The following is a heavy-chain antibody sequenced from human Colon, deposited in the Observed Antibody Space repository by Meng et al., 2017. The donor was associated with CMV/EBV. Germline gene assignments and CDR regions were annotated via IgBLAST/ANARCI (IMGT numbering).Heavy chain of an antibody. J-gene: IGHJ1*01. CDR3: ARRFEGYSPDK. Sequence: QVAAQESGPGLVKPSQTLSLTCAVSDDSISNTDYYWGWIRQSPGKGLEWVGHIYLSGTTYYNPSFKSRLTISIDTSKNQFSLRLRSVTAADTAVYYCARRFEGYSPDKWGQGTLVTVSS. V-gene: IGHV4-30-4*01. D-gene: IGHD3-22*01. CDR1: DDSISNTDYY. CDR2: IYLSGTT.